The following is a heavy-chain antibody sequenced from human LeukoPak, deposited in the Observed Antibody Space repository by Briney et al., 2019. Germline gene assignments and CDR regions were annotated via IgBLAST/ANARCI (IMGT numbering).Heavy chain of an antibody. D-gene: IGHD3-10*01. V-gene: IGHV4-39*01. J-gene: IGHJ6*02. CDR3: ARGSRAKLLWFGDHTRTYGMDV. Sequence: SETLSLTCTVSGGSISSSSYYWGWIRQPPGKGLEWIGSIYYSGSTYYNPSLKSRVTISVDTSKNQFSLKLSSVAAADTAVYYCARGSRAKLLWFGDHTRTYGMDVWGQGTTVTVSS. CDR1: GGSISSSSYY. CDR2: IYYSGST.